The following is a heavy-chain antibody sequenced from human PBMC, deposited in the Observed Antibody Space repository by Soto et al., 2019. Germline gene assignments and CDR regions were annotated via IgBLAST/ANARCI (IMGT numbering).Heavy chain of an antibody. V-gene: IGHV1-18*01. CDR1: GYTLTSYD. D-gene: IGHD4-17*01. Sequence: ASVKVSCKASGYTLTSYDVSWVRQAPGQGLEWMGWISTYNGNTNYAQKLQGRVTMTTDTSTSTVYMELSRLRSDDTAVYYCARDSLGDYAGYYFDYWGQGTLVTVS. J-gene: IGHJ4*02. CDR2: ISTYNGNT. CDR3: ARDSLGDYAGYYFDY.